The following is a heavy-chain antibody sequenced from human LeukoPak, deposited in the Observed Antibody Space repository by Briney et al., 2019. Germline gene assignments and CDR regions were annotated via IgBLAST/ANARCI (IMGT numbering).Heavy chain of an antibody. CDR1: GYTFTSYD. V-gene: IGHV1-8*01. J-gene: IGHJ4*02. CDR2: MNPNSGNT. D-gene: IGHD2-2*03. CDR3: ARGPWILAPPVHSDY. Sequence: GASVKVSCKASGYTFTSYDINWVRPATGQGLEWMGWMNPNSGNTGYAQKFQGRVTMTRNTSISTAYMELRSLRSEDTAVYYCARGPWILAPPVHSDYWGKGTLVTVSS.